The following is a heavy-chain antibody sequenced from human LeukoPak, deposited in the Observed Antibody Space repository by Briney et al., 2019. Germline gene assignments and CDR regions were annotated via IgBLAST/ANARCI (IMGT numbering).Heavy chain of an antibody. CDR2: ISGSGGST. CDR1: GFTFSSYA. J-gene: IGHJ4*02. CDR3: AKDRRPLWFGEFGS. Sequence: GGSLRLSCAATGFTFSSYAMSWVRQAPGKGLEWVSGISGSGGSTYYADSVKGRFTISRDDSKNTLYLQMNSLRAEDTAVYYCAKDRRPLWFGEFGSWGQGTLVTVSS. V-gene: IGHV3-23*01. D-gene: IGHD3-10*01.